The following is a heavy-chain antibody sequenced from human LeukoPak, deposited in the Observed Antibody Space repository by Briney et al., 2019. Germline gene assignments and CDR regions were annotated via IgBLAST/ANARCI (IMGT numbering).Heavy chain of an antibody. Sequence: SVKVSCKASGGTFSSYAISWVRQAPGQGLEWMGGIIPIFGTANYAQKFQGRVTITTDESTSTAYMELSSLRSEDTAVYYCVRDRGGYCSRANCRVGWFDPWGQGTLVTVSS. CDR3: VRDRGGYCSRANCRVGWFDP. CDR1: GGTFSSYA. J-gene: IGHJ5*02. CDR2: IIPIFGTA. D-gene: IGHD2-2*01. V-gene: IGHV1-69*05.